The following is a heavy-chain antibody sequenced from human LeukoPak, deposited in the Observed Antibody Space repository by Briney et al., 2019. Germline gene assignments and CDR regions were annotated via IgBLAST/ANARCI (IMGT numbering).Heavy chain of an antibody. CDR2: IYYSVST. CDR1: GGSLRSYY. J-gene: IGHJ4*02. Sequence: PSETLSLTCTVSGGSLRSYYWSWVRQPPGKGLEWLGYIYYSVSTNYNPSLKSRVTISVDTSKNQFSLKLSSVTAADTAVYYCSRRVGGSGSYEDSWGQGTLVTVSS. CDR3: SRRVGGSGSYEDS. V-gene: IGHV4-59*01. D-gene: IGHD3-10*01.